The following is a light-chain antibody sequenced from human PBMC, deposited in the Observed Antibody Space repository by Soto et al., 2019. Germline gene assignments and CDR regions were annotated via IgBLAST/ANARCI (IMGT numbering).Light chain of an antibody. Sequence: QSALTQPRSVSGSPEQSVTISCTGTSSDVGGYNYVSWYQQHPGKAPKLMIYDVSNRPSGVPDRFSGSKSGNTASLTISGLQAEDEADYYCCSYAGSNTHVFGGGTKLTVL. CDR3: CSYAGSNTHV. V-gene: IGLV2-11*01. J-gene: IGLJ2*01. CDR1: SSDVGGYNY. CDR2: DVS.